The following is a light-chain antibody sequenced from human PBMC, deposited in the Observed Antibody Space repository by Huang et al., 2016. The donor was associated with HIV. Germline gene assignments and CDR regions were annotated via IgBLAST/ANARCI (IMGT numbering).Light chain of an antibody. CDR3: QHLDTYPLT. Sequence: IQLTQSPSSLSASVGDRVTITCRASQGITSYLAWYQQKPGRAPKLLIYAASTLQSGVPLRFSGSGSGTDFTLTISSLQPEDFATYYFQHLDTYPLTFGPGTKVDIK. V-gene: IGKV1-9*01. CDR2: AAS. J-gene: IGKJ3*01. CDR1: QGITSY.